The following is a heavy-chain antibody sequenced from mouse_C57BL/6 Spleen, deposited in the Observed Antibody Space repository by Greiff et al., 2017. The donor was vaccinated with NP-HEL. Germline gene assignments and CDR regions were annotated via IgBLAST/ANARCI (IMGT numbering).Heavy chain of an antibody. CDR3: ARKTAVENDFDY. D-gene: IGHD1-1*01. V-gene: IGHV7-3*01. Sequence: EVQLVESGGGLVQPGGSLSLSCAASGFTFTDYYMSWVRQPPGKALEWLGFIRNKANGYTTEYSASVKGRFTISRDNSQSILYLQMKALRAEDSATDDCARKTAVENDFDYWGQGTTLTVSS. CDR1: GFTFTDYY. CDR2: IRNKANGYTT. J-gene: IGHJ2*01.